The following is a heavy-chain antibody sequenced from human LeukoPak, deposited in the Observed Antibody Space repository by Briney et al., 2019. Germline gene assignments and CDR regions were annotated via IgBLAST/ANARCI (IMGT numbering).Heavy chain of an antibody. V-gene: IGHV3-21*01. D-gene: IGHD1-26*01. CDR2: ISSSSSYI. CDR1: GFTFSSYS. Sequence: GGSLRLSCAASGFTFSSYSMNWVRQAPGKGLEWVSSISSSSSYIDYADSVKGRFTISRDNAKNSLYLQMNSLRAEDTAVYYCARSREELLFFDYWGQGTLVTVSS. CDR3: ARSREELLFFDY. J-gene: IGHJ4*02.